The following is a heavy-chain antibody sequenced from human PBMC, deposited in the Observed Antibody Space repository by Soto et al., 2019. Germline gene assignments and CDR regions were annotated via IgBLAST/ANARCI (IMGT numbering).Heavy chain of an antibody. J-gene: IGHJ4*02. CDR3: AKDGDYIWGTYRLLDY. D-gene: IGHD3-16*02. CDR2: ISYDGTNE. V-gene: IGHV3-30*18. Sequence: GGSLRLSCAASGFTFNNYGMHWVRQAPGKGLEWVAIISYDGTNEYYADSVKDRFTISRDNSKNTLYLQMNSLRADDTAVYYCAKDGDYIWGTYRLLDYWGQGTLVTVSS. CDR1: GFTFNNYG.